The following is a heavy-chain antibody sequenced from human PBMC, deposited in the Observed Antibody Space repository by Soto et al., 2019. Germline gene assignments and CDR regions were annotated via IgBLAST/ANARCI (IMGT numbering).Heavy chain of an antibody. D-gene: IGHD1-7*01. Sequence: SGPTLVNPTQTLTLTCTFSGFSLSTSGMCVSWIRQPPGKALEWLALIGWDDDKYYSTTLKTRLTISKDTSKNQVVLTMTNMNPVDTATYYCARIHAGNTPCYYYGMYVWGQGTQVTVSS. J-gene: IGHJ6*02. V-gene: IGHV2-70*01. CDR1: GFSLSTSGMC. CDR2: IGWDDDK. CDR3: ARIHAGNTPCYYYGMYV.